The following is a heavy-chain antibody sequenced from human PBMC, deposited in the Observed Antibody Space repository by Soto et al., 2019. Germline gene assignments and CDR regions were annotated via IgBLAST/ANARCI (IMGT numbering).Heavy chain of an antibody. D-gene: IGHD6-13*01. V-gene: IGHV5-51*01. CDR2: IYPGDSDT. Sequence: GESLKISCKGSGYSFTSYWIGWVRQMPGKGLEWMGIIYPGDSDTRYSPSFQGQVTISADKSISTAYLQWSSLKASDTAMYYCARQRSSSWPGYYYGMDVWGQGTTVTVSS. J-gene: IGHJ6*02. CDR3: ARQRSSSWPGYYYGMDV. CDR1: GYSFTSYW.